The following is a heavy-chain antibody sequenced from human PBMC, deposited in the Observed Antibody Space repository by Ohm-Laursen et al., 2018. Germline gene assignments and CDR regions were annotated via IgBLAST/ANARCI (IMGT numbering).Heavy chain of an antibody. CDR2: IKVDGSEK. V-gene: IGHV3-7*01. CDR1: GFTFSIYA. Sequence: SLRLSCTASGFTFSIYAMTWVRQPPGKGLEWVARIKVDGSEKYYVDSVKGRFTISRDDAKNSLYLQMSSLRAEDTAVYYCARFGVNHGMDVWGQGTTVTVSS. D-gene: IGHD3-16*01. J-gene: IGHJ6*02. CDR3: ARFGVNHGMDV.